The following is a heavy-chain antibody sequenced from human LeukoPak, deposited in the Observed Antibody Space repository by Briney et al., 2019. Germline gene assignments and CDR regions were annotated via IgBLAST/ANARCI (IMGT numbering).Heavy chain of an antibody. CDR2: ISSSGSTI. CDR1: GFTFSDYY. V-gene: IGHV3-11*01. D-gene: IGHD3-10*01. Sequence: PGGSLRLSCAASGFTFSDYYMSWIRQAPGKGLEWVSYISSSGSTIYYADSVQGRFTISRDNAKNSLYLQMNSLRAEDTAVYYCARDPEYYYGSGSYYSPFFDYWGQGTLVTVSS. J-gene: IGHJ4*02. CDR3: ARDPEYYYGSGSYYSPFFDY.